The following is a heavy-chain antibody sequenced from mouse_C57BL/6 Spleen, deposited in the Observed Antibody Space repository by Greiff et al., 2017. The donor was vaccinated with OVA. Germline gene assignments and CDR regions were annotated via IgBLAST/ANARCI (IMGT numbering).Heavy chain of an antibody. V-gene: IGHV3-6*01. CDR2: ISYDGSN. CDR3: ARERITTVVATTMYYFDY. D-gene: IGHD1-1*01. Sequence: ESGPGLVKPSQSLSLTCSVTGYSITSGYYWNWIRQFPGNKLEWMGYISYDGSNNYNPSLKNRISITRDTSKNQFFLKLNSVTTEDTATYYCARERITTVVATTMYYFDYWGQGTTLTVSS. CDR1: GYSITSGYY. J-gene: IGHJ2*01.